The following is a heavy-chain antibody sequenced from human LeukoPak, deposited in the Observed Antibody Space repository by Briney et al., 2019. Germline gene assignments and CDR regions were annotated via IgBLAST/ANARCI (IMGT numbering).Heavy chain of an antibody. V-gene: IGHV1-8*01. D-gene: IGHD3-9*01. CDR3: ARVPKYYDILTGYYTRNGRGDYYYYMDV. J-gene: IGHJ6*03. CDR2: MNPNSGNT. CDR1: GYTFTSYD. Sequence: VASVKVSCKASGYTFTSYDINWVRQATGQGLEWMGWMNPNSGNTGYAQKFQGRVTMTRNTSISTAYMELSSLRSEDTAVYYCARVPKYYDILTGYYTRNGRGDYYYYMDVWGKGTTVTISS.